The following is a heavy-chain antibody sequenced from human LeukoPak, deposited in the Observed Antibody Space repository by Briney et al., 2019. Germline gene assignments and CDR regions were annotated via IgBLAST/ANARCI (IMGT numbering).Heavy chain of an antibody. J-gene: IGHJ3*02. CDR1: GYTFSDYY. D-gene: IGHD1-7*01. Sequence: GAAVKVSCKASGYTFSDYYMHWVRQAPGQGLEWMGRINPNTGGTKYAQKFQGRVTITRHTSINTASMELRRLRSDDTAVYYCARDFMGNWNYHDAFDIWGQGTMVTVSS. CDR3: ARDFMGNWNYHDAFDI. CDR2: INPNTGGT. V-gene: IGHV1-2*06.